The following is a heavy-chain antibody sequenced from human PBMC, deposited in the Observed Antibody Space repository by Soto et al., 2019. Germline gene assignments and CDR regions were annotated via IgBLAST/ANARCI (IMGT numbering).Heavy chain of an antibody. J-gene: IGHJ6*02. D-gene: IGHD3-10*01. CDR2: ISSSSSYI. CDR3: ARDVTMVRENNFYYYYGMDV. CDR1: GFTFSSYS. V-gene: IGHV3-21*01. Sequence: EVQLVESGGGLVKPGGSLRLSCAASGFTFSSYSMNWVRQAPGKGLEWVSSISSSSSYIYYADSVKGRFTISRDNAKNSLYLQMNSLRAEDTAVYYWARDVTMVRENNFYYYYGMDVWGQGTTVTVSS.